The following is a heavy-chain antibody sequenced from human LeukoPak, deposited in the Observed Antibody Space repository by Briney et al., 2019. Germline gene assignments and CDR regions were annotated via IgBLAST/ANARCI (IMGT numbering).Heavy chain of an antibody. CDR3: ARDYAVRIFGVQNGNWFDP. V-gene: IGHV3-30*01. D-gene: IGHD3-3*01. CDR2: ISYDGSNK. J-gene: IGHJ5*02. Sequence: HPGRSLRLSGAASGFTFSSYAMHWVRQAPGKGLEWVAVISYDGSNKYYADSVKGRFTISRDNSKNTLYLQMNSLRAEDTAVYYCARDYAVRIFGVQNGNWFDPWGQGTLVTVSS. CDR1: GFTFSSYA.